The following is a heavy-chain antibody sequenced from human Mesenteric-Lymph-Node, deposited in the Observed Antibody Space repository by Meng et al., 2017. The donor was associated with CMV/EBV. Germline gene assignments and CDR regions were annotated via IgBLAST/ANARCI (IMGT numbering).Heavy chain of an antibody. CDR2: IYPGDSDANV. D-gene: IGHD3-10*02. V-gene: IGHV5-51*01. CDR3: ARLRSPRMLFDSFGP. J-gene: IGHJ5*02. Sequence: GESLKISCKTSGYSFTNFWIGWVRQMPGKGLEWMGIIYPGDSDANVRYSPSFQGQVIISADKSISTAYVLWSSLRASDSAIYYCARLRSPRMLFDSFGPWGQGTLVTVSS. CDR1: GYSFTNFW.